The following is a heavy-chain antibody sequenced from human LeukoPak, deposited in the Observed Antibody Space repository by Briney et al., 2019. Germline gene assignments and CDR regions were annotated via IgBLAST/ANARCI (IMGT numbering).Heavy chain of an antibody. CDR3: ARGVVFIAAAGGYYFDY. J-gene: IGHJ4*02. Sequence: GGSLRLSCAASGFTVSSNYMSWVRQPPGKGLEWVSVIYSGGSTYYADSVKGRFTISRDNSKNTLYLQMNSLRAEDTAVYYRARGVVFIAAAGGYYFDYWGQGTLVTVSS. V-gene: IGHV3-53*03. CDR2: IYSGGST. D-gene: IGHD6-13*01. CDR1: GFTVSSNY.